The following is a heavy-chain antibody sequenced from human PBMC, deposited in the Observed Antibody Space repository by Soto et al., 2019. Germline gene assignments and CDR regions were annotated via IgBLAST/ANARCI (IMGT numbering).Heavy chain of an antibody. CDR3: ARENDFWSGYAFDY. CDR2: IWYDGSNK. V-gene: IGHV3-33*01. D-gene: IGHD3-3*01. J-gene: IGHJ4*02. CDR1: GFTFSSYG. Sequence: QVQLVESGGRVVQPGRSLRLSCAASGFTFSSYGMHWVRQAPGKGLEWVAVIWYDGSNKYYADSVKGRFTISRDNSKNTLYLQMNSLRAEDTAVYYCARENDFWSGYAFDYWGQGTLVTVSS.